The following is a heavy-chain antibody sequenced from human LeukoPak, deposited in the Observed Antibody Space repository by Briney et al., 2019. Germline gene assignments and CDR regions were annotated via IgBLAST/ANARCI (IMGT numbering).Heavy chain of an antibody. CDR2: INSDGSST. Sequence: GGSLRLSCAASGFTFSSYWMHWVRQAPGMGLVWVSRINSDGSSTNYADSVKGRFTISRDNAKNTLYLQMNSLRAEDTAVYYCARGSSGWYYFDYWGQGTLVTVYS. V-gene: IGHV3-74*01. D-gene: IGHD6-19*01. CDR3: ARGSSGWYYFDY. J-gene: IGHJ4*02. CDR1: GFTFSSYW.